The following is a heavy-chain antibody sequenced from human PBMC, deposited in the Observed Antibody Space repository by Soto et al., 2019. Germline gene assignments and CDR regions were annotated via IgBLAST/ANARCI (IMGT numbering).Heavy chain of an antibody. CDR3: AKGGDEMVGYYSYFVMDV. CDR2: TRSRGGST. CDR1: GFSFPTYA. Sequence: EVQLLESGGGMVQPGGSLRLSCGASGFSFPTYAMNWVRQAPGKGLEWVSGTRSRGGSTVYADSVQGRFIISRDNSKYTLFLQMDNVRVEDAAVYYCAKGGDEMVGYYSYFVMDVWGQGTTVSVSS. V-gene: IGHV3-23*01. D-gene: IGHD3-16*01. J-gene: IGHJ6*02.